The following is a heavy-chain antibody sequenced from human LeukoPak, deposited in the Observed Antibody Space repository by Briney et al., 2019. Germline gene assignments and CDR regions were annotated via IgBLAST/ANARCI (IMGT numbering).Heavy chain of an antibody. V-gene: IGHV3-30*18. CDR2: ISYDGSNK. CDR1: GFTFSTFG. J-gene: IGHJ4*02. CDR3: AKKFPGTVAAGPDH. Sequence: GRSLRLSCAASGFTFSTFGMHWVRQAPGKGLEWVAVISYDGSNKYYGDSVKGQFTISRDNSKNTLYLQMNSLRAEDTAVYYCAKKFPGTVAAGPDHWGQGTLVTVSS. D-gene: IGHD6-13*01.